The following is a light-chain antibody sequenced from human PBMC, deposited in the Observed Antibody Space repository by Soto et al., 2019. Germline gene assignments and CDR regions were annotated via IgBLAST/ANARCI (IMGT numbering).Light chain of an antibody. J-gene: IGKJ3*01. CDR1: QGISNY. CDR3: QRYKSAPT. CDR2: GAS. V-gene: IGKV1-27*01. Sequence: DIQMTQSLSSLSASVGDRVTITCRASQGISNYLAWYQQKPGKVPKLLIYGASTLQSGVPSRFSGSGSGTDFTLTISSLQPEDFATYYCQRYKSAPTFGPGTKVEIK.